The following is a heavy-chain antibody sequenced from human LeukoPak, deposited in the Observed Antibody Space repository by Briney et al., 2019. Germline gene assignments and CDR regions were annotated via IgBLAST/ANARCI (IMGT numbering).Heavy chain of an antibody. Sequence: GGSLRLSCAASGFTFSDYYMSWIRQAPGKGLEWVSYISSSGSTIYYADSVKGRFTISRDNSKNTLYLQMNSLRAEDTAVYYCARGAHKRDDYGGFFDYWGQKTLVTVSS. V-gene: IGHV3-11*04. CDR3: ARGAHKRDDYGGFFDY. CDR2: ISSSGSTI. J-gene: IGHJ4*02. D-gene: IGHD4-23*01. CDR1: GFTFSDYY.